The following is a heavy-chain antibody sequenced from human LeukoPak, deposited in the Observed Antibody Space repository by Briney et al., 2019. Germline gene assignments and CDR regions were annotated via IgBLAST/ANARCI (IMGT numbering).Heavy chain of an antibody. D-gene: IGHD1-26*01. Sequence: GGSLRLSCAASGFTFSSYGMHWVRQAPGKGLEWVAFIRYDGSNKYYADPVKGRFTISRDNSKNTLYLQMNSLRAEDTAVYYCAKTPGATTDYWGQETLVTVSS. CDR1: GFTFSSYG. J-gene: IGHJ4*02. V-gene: IGHV3-30*02. CDR2: IRYDGSNK. CDR3: AKTPGATTDY.